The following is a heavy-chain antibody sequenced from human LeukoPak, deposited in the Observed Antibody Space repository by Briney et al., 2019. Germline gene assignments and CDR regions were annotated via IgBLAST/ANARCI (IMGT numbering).Heavy chain of an antibody. CDR2: INPNSGGT. J-gene: IGHJ6*02. Sequence: GASVKVSCKASGYTFTGHYMHWVRQAPGQGLEWMGRINPNSGGTNYAQKFQGRVTMTRDTSISTAYMELSRLRSDDTAVYYCASLSITMVRGVPVTYYYYGMDVWGQGTTVTVSS. CDR3: ASLSITMVRGVPVTYYYYGMDV. D-gene: IGHD3-10*01. CDR1: GYTFTGHY. V-gene: IGHV1-2*06.